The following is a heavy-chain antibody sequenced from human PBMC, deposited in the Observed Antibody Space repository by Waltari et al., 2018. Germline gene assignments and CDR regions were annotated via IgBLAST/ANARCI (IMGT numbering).Heavy chain of an antibody. V-gene: IGHV1-2*02. CDR3: ARGSGSQAAY. D-gene: IGHD1-26*01. CDR1: GYTFTDYY. J-gene: IGHJ4*02. CDR2: ISPKSGVT. Sequence: QVQLVQSGAEVKKSGASAEVSCKASGYTFTDYYIHWVRQAPGQGLEGMGWISPKSGVTNYAQKFQGRVTMTTDTSINTAYMFLRSLRSDDTAVYFCARGSGSQAAYWGQGTLVTVSS.